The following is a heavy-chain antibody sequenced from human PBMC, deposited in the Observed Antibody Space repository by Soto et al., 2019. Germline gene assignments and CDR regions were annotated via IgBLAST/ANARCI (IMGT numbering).Heavy chain of an antibody. CDR1: GFTFSSYW. D-gene: IGHD2-15*01. Sequence: EVQLVESGGGLVQPGESPRLSCAASGFTFSSYWMHWVRQAPGKGLVWVSRINSDGSSTSYAGSVKGRCTISRDNAKNTLYLQMNRLRAEDTAVYYCVRTSLVVAAATREDYWGQGTLVTVSS. V-gene: IGHV3-74*01. CDR2: INSDGSST. CDR3: VRTSLVVAAATREDY. J-gene: IGHJ4*02.